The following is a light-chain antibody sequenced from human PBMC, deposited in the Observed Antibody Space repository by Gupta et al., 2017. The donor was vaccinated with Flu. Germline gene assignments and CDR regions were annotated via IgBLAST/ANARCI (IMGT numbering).Light chain of an antibody. CDR3: QVWDSNSDRPV. Sequence: GQTARMTCGGDSIGSKTVHWYQKKAGQAPVLLVYDDTDRPSGIPERFSGSNSGNTATLTINRVEAGDEAGYYCQVWDSNSDRPVFGGGIKLTVL. J-gene: IGLJ3*02. CDR2: DDT. CDR1: SIGSKT. V-gene: IGLV3-21*02.